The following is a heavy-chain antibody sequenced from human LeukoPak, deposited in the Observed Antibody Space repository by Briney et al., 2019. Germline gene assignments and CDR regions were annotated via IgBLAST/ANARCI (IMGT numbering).Heavy chain of an antibody. J-gene: IGHJ6*03. D-gene: IGHD1-26*01. CDR1: GGSISSGSYY. CDR2: FYTSGST. CDR3: ASYSGSYLYYYYYMDV. V-gene: IGHV4-61*02. Sequence: SQTLSLTCTVSGGSISSGSYYWSWIRQPAGKGLEWIGRFYTSGSTNYNPSLKGRVTISVDTSKNQFSLKLSSVTAADTAVYYCASYSGSYLYYYYYMDVWGKGTTVTVSS.